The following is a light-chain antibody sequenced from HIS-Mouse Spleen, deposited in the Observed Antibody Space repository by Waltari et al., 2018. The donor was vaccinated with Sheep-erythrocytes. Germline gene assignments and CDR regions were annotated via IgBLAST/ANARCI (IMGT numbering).Light chain of an antibody. CDR3: QKFNNYPRT. CDR1: QGISSD. CDR2: DAS. Sequence: AIQLTQSPSSLSASVGDRVTITCRVSQGISSDLAWYPMKPGKAPKLLFYDASSFESGVPSRFRGSGSVPDISLTISSLQPEDFATYDCQKFNNYPRTFGQGTKVEIK. V-gene: IGKV1D-13*01. J-gene: IGKJ1*01.